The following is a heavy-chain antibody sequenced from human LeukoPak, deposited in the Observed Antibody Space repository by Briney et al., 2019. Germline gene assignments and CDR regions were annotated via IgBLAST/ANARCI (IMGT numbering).Heavy chain of an antibody. V-gene: IGHV3-23*01. Sequence: PGGSLRLSCAASEFTFSNYAMSWVRQAPGKGLEWVSGSTGTGYSTYYADSVKGRFTISRDNSKNTLYLQMNSLRAEDTAVYYCVKGVRIGVPSAFDIWGQGTMVTVSS. CDR3: VKGVRIGVPSAFDI. J-gene: IGHJ3*02. CDR1: EFTFSNYA. CDR2: STGTGYST. D-gene: IGHD3-10*01.